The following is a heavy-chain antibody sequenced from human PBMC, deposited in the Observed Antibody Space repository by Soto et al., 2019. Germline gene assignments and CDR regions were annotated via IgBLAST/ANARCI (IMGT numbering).Heavy chain of an antibody. Sequence: QVQLVQSGAEVKKPGASVKVSCKDSGYTFIRYGISWVRQAPGQGLEWMGWISTYNGNTNYAQKLQGRVTMTTDTATSTDYMELRSLRSDETAVYYCARDYYGSWRRSDAFDIWGRGTMVTVSS. CDR3: ARDYYGSWRRSDAFDI. CDR2: ISTYNGNT. J-gene: IGHJ3*02. D-gene: IGHD3-10*01. CDR1: GYTFIRYG. V-gene: IGHV1-18*01.